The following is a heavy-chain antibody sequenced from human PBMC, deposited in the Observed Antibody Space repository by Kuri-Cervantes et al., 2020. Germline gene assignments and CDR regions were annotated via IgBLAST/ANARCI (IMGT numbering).Heavy chain of an antibody. V-gene: IGHV3-30*02. CDR3: AKGATIFGVVNYYGMDV. CDR1: GFTFSSYG. Sequence: GESLKISCAASGFTFSSYGMHWVRQAPGKELEWVAVIWYDGSNKYYADSVKGRFTISRDNSKNTLYLQMNSLRAEDTAVYYCAKGATIFGVVNYYGMDVWGQGTTVTVSS. CDR2: IWYDGSNK. D-gene: IGHD3-3*01. J-gene: IGHJ6*02.